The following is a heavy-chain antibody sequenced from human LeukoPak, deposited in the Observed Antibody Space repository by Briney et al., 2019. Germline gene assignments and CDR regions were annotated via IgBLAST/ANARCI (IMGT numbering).Heavy chain of an antibody. CDR1: GFTFSSYA. CDR3: AKVAPVMVRGVIMDDY. D-gene: IGHD3-10*01. CDR2: ISGSGGST. Sequence: GGSLRLSCAASGFTFSSYAMSWVRQAPGKGLEWVSAISGSGGSTYYADSVKGRFTISRDNSKNTLYLQMNSLRAEDTAVYYCAKVAPVMVRGVIMDDYWGQGTLVTVSS. V-gene: IGHV3-23*01. J-gene: IGHJ4*02.